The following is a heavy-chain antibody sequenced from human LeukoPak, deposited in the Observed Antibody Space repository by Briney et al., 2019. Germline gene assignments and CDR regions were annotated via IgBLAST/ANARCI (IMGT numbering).Heavy chain of an antibody. V-gene: IGHV1-18*01. J-gene: IGHJ6*02. CDR1: GYTFTSYG. Sequence: GASVKVSCKASGYTFTSYGIGWVRQAPGQGLEWMGWISAYNGNTNYAQKLQGRVTMTTDTSTSTAYMELRSLRSDDTAVYYCARGLAVTTGYFYYYGMDVWGQGTTVTVSS. CDR3: ARGLAVTTGYFYYYGMDV. D-gene: IGHD4-17*01. CDR2: ISAYNGNT.